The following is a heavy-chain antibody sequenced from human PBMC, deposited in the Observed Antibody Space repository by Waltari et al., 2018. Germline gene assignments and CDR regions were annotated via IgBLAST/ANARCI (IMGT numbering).Heavy chain of an antibody. J-gene: IGHJ4*02. CDR1: GFTFSSYA. V-gene: IGHV3-23*01. CDR2: IKIGGGST. D-gene: IGHD1-26*01. CDR3: AKVVGDSGGY. Sequence: EVQLLESGGGLVQPGGSLRLSCAASGFTFSSYAMSWVRQAPGKWLEWVSSIKIGGGSTYYADSVKGRFTISRDNSKNTLYLQMNSLRAEDTALYYCAKVVGDSGGYWGQGTLVTVSS.